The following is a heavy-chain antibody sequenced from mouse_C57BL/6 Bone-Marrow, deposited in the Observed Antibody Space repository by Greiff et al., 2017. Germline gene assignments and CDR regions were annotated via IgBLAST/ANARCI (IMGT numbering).Heavy chain of an antibody. D-gene: IGHD1-1*01. CDR3: ARRGLLRYAMDY. V-gene: IGHV1-59*01. CDR1: GYTFTSYW. J-gene: IGHJ4*01. CDR2: IDPSDSYT. Sequence: QVHVKQPGAELVRPGTSVKLSCKASGYTFTSYWMHWVKQRPGQGLEWIGVIDPSDSYTNYNQKFKGKATLTVDTSSSTAYMQLSSLTSEDSAVYYCARRGLLRYAMDYWGQGTSVTVSS.